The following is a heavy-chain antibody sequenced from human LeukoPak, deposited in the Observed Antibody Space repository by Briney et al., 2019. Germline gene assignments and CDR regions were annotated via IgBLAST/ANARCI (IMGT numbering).Heavy chain of an antibody. CDR1: GYTFTGYY. J-gene: IGHJ5*02. CDR2: INPNSGGT. D-gene: IGHD6-13*01. CDR3: ARVAAADPYNWFDP. Sequence: ASVTVSCKASGYTFTGYYMHWVRQAPGQGLEGMGWINPNSGGTNYAQKFQGRVTMTRDTSISTAYMELRRLRSDATAVYYCARVAAADPYNWFDPWGQGTLVTVSS. V-gene: IGHV1-2*02.